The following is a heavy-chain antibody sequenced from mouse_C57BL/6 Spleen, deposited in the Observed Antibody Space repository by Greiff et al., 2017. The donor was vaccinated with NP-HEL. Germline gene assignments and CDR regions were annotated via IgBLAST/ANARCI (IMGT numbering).Heavy chain of an antibody. J-gene: IGHJ2*01. CDR3: ARDPYYYGSSNFDY. CDR1: GYAFSSSW. Sequence: VQLQQSGPELVKPGASVKISCKASGYAFSSSWMNWVKQRPGKGLEWIGRIYPGDGDTNYNGKFKGKATLTADKSSSTAYMQLISLTSEDSAVYFCARDPYYYGSSNFDYWGQGTTLTVSS. V-gene: IGHV1-82*01. D-gene: IGHD1-1*01. CDR2: IYPGDGDT.